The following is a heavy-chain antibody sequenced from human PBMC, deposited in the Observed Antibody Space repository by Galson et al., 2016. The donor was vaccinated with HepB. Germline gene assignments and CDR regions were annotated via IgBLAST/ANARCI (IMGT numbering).Heavy chain of an antibody. V-gene: IGHV4-4*02. CDR2: IYHSGDT. CDR1: GGSISSTTNW. Sequence: ETLSLTCTVSGGSISSTTNWWSWVRQSPGQGLEWIGEIYHSGDTNYNPSLKSRATISVDTSRNQPSLSLSSVTAADTAFYYCARDLGYDNNKWFDPWGQGTLVTVSS. D-gene: IGHD3-22*01. J-gene: IGHJ5*02. CDR3: ARDLGYDNNKWFDP.